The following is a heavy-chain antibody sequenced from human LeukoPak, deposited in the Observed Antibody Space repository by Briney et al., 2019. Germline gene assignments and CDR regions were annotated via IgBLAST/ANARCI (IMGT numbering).Heavy chain of an antibody. CDR2: INPSVGTT. Sequence: ASVKVSCKASGYTFTNYYIHWVRQAPGQGLEWMGTINPSVGTTRSAKGRASLTRDTSTSTVYMALSTLRSEDTAVYYCARSVFPYYSGSGSPYNVDVRQNSYFDFWGQGTLVTV. CDR3: ARSVFPYYSGSGSPYNVDVRQNSYFDF. CDR1: GYTFTNYY. D-gene: IGHD3-10*01. J-gene: IGHJ4*02. V-gene: IGHV1-46*01.